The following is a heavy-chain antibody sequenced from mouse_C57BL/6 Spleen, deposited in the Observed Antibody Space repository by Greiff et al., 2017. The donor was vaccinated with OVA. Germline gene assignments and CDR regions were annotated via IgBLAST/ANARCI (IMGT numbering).Heavy chain of an antibody. J-gene: IGHJ4*01. CDR3: AREDYSNYYYAMDY. V-gene: IGHV2-9-1*01. CDR1: GFSLTSYA. Sequence: VQVVESGPGLVAPSQSLSITCTVSGFSLTSYAISWVRQPPGKGLEWLGVIWTGGGTNYNSALKSRLSISKDNSKSQVFLKMNSLQTDDTARYYCAREDYSNYYYAMDYWGQGTSVTVSS. CDR2: IWTGGGT. D-gene: IGHD2-5*01.